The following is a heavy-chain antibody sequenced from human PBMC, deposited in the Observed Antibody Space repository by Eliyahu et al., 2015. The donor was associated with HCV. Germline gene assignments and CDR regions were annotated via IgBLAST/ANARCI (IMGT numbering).Heavy chain of an antibody. J-gene: IGHJ4*01. D-gene: IGHD2-8*02. CDR2: ISSGDTV. CDR1: GFALRAYG. CDR3: ARDDWWGAEY. Sequence: QVDLVESGGGRVKPGESLRLSCAVSGFALRAYGMSWIRQAPGKGLEWIAYISSGDTVNYAASVGGRFTVSRNNAQNSIFLQLRSLRVNDTGVYFCARDDWWGAEYWGHGTLVSVS. V-gene: IGHV3-11*01.